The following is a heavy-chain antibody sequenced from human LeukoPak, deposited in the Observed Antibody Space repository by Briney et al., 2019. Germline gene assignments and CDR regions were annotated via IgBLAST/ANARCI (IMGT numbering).Heavy chain of an antibody. CDR3: AKARSGYYRSQFDY. J-gene: IGHJ4*02. CDR1: GFTFSSYS. Sequence: PGGSLRLSCAASGFTFSSYSMNWVRQAPGKGLEWVSSISSSSSYIYYADSVKGRFTISRDNSKNTLYLQMNSLRAEDTAVYYCAKARSGYYRSQFDYWGQGTLVTVSS. V-gene: IGHV3-21*04. D-gene: IGHD3-3*01. CDR2: ISSSSSYI.